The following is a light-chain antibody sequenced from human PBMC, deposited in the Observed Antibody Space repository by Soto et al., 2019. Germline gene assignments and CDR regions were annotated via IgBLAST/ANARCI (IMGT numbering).Light chain of an antibody. Sequence: EVVLTQSPAPLSLSPGERATLSCRASQSVSSSYLAWYQQKHGQAPRXXIYGASSRETGIPDRFSGSGSGTDFTLTISRLEPEDFAVYYCQQYGSSPWTFGQGTQVDIK. V-gene: IGKV3-20*01. CDR3: QQYGSSPWT. CDR2: GAS. CDR1: QSVSSSY. J-gene: IGKJ1*01.